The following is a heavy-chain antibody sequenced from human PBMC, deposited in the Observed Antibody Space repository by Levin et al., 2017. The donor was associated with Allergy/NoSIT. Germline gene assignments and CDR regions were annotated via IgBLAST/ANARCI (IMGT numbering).Heavy chain of an antibody. J-gene: IGHJ5*02. Sequence: SETLSLTCAVYGGSFSGYYWSWIRQPPGKGLEWIGEINHSGSTNYNPSLKSRVTISVDTSKNQFSLKLSSVTAADTAVYYCARGLPSLRITMVRGAPRGYNWFDPWGQGTLVTVSS. V-gene: IGHV4-34*01. CDR2: INHSGST. D-gene: IGHD3-10*01. CDR3: ARGLPSLRITMVRGAPRGYNWFDP. CDR1: GGSFSGYY.